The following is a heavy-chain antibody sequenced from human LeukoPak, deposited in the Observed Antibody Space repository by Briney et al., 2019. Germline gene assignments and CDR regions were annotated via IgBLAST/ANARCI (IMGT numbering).Heavy chain of an antibody. Sequence: PGGSLRLSCAASGFTFSSYWMHWVRQAPGEGLLWVSRINSDGSRTSYADSVKGRFTISRDNAKNTLYLQMNSLRAEDTAVYYCAGLISRGDGYTYDAFDIWGQGTMVTVSS. CDR1: GFTFSSYW. J-gene: IGHJ3*02. V-gene: IGHV3-74*01. CDR3: AGLISRGDGYTYDAFDI. D-gene: IGHD5-24*01. CDR2: INSDGSRT.